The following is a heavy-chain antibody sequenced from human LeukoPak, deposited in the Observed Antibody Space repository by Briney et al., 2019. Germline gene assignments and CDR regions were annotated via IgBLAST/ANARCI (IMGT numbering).Heavy chain of an antibody. CDR2: IYYSGST. CDR3: AREVYGDFDY. J-gene: IGHJ4*02. D-gene: IGHD4-17*01. V-gene: IGHV4-59*01. Sequence: PSETLSLTCTVSGGSISSYYWSWIRQPPGKGLEWIGYIYYSGSTSYNPSLKSRVTISVDTSKNQFSLKLSSVTAADTAVYYCAREVYGDFDYWGQGTLVTVSS. CDR1: GGSISSYY.